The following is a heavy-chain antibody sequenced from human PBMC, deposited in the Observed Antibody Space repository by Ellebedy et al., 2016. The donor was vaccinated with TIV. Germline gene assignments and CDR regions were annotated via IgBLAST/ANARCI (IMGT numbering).Heavy chain of an antibody. CDR2: ISTYNGHT. V-gene: IGHV1-18*01. CDR1: GYTFSSYG. J-gene: IGHJ3*01. Sequence: AASVKVSCKASGYTFSSYGISWVRQAPGQGLEWMGWISTYNGHTDYAQNFQGRVTVTFDTSTTTAYMELRGLRSDDTAIYYCARRLDGSNPDAFHVWGQGTMVTVSS. CDR3: ARRLDGSNPDAFHV. D-gene: IGHD3-16*01.